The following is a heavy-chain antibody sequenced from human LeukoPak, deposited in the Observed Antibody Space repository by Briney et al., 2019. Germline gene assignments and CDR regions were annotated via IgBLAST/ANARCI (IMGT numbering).Heavy chain of an antibody. J-gene: IGHJ5*02. CDR1: GGSITNGSYY. CDR3: ARAMTTVTSNWFDP. Sequence: PSETLSLTCTVSGGSITNGSYYWAWIRQPPGKGLEWIGSIYHSGSTYYNPSLKSRVTISVDTSKNQFSLKLSSVTAADTAVYYCARAMTTVTSNWFDPWGQGTLVTVSS. CDR2: IYHSGST. D-gene: IGHD4-11*01. V-gene: IGHV4-39*07.